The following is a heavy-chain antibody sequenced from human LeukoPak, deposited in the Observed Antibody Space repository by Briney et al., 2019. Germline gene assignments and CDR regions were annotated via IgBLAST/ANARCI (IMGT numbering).Heavy chain of an antibody. CDR2: IKSDGST. Sequence: GGSLRLSCAASGFTFSSYWMHWVRHAPGKGLVWVSRIKSDGSTNYSDSVKGGFTISRDNAKNTVSLQMNSLSAEDTGVYYCARAPAEIGGYYPEYFRHWGQGTLVTVSS. CDR1: GFTFSSYW. D-gene: IGHD3-22*01. J-gene: IGHJ1*01. CDR3: ARAPAEIGGYYPEYFRH. V-gene: IGHV3-74*01.